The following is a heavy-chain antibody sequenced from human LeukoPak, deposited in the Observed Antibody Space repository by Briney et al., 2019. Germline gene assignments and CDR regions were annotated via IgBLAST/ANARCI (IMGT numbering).Heavy chain of an antibody. D-gene: IGHD3-10*01. Sequence: GGSLRLSRAASGFTFSSYAMHWVRQAPGKGLEWVAVISYDGSNKYYADSVKGRFTISRDNSKNTLYLQMNSLRAEDTAVYYCARDRGGHRGYYFDYWGQGTLVTVSS. J-gene: IGHJ4*02. CDR2: ISYDGSNK. CDR1: GFTFSSYA. CDR3: ARDRGGHRGYYFDY. V-gene: IGHV3-30-3*01.